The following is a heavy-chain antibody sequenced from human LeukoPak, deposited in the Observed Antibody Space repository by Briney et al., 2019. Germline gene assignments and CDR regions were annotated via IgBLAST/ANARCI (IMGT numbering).Heavy chain of an antibody. Sequence: EVSETLSLTCTVSGYSISSGYFWGWIRQPPGKGLEWIGTIYHSGSTYYNPSLKSRVTISVDTSKNQFSLKLSSVTAADTAVYYCARITRGNYDSSGYYVRPGGGYFDYWGQGTLVTVSS. V-gene: IGHV4-38-2*02. D-gene: IGHD3-22*01. CDR1: GYSISSGYF. J-gene: IGHJ4*02. CDR3: ARITRGNYDSSGYYVRPGGGYFDY. CDR2: IYHSGST.